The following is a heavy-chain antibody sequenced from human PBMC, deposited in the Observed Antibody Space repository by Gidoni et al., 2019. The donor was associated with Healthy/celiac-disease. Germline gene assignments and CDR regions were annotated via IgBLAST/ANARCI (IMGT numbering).Heavy chain of an antibody. Sequence: QLQLQESGPGLVKPSQTLSLTCTVSGASISSSSYYWGWIRQPPGKGLEWIGSIYYSGSTYYNPSLKSRVTISVDTSKNQFSLKLSSVTAADTAVYYCARRFGSSCIDPWGQGTLVTVSS. CDR2: IYYSGST. V-gene: IGHV4-39*01. CDR1: GASISSSSYY. J-gene: IGHJ5*02. D-gene: IGHD6-13*01. CDR3: ARRFGSSCIDP.